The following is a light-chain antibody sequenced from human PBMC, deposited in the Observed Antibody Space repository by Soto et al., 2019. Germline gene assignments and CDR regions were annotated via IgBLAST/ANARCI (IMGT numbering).Light chain of an antibody. J-gene: IGKJ2*01. Sequence: EIVLTQSPATLSLSPGARATLSCRASQSVSSYLAWYQQKPGQAPRLLIYDASNTATGIPARFSGSGSGTDFTLTISSLEPEDFAVYYCQQRSNWPPYTFGQVTKLEIK. V-gene: IGKV3-11*01. CDR1: QSVSSY. CDR2: DAS. CDR3: QQRSNWPPYT.